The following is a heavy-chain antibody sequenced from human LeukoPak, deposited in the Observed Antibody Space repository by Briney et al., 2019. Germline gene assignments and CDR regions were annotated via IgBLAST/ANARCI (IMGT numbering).Heavy chain of an antibody. D-gene: IGHD6-19*01. V-gene: IGHV4-59*01. CDR3: ARVLACPIVVAGNMNYYYFGMDV. Sequence: SETLSLTCAVSGGSISSYYWSWIRQPPGKGLEWIGDIYYSGSTNYNPSLTSRVTISVDTSKNQFSLKLSSVTAADTAVYYCARVLACPIVVAGNMNYYYFGMDV. CDR1: GGSISSYY. J-gene: IGHJ6*01. CDR2: IYYSGST.